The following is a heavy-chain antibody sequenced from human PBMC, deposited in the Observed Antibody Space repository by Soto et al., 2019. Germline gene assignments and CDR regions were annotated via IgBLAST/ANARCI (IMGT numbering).Heavy chain of an antibody. J-gene: IGHJ4*02. Sequence: GSLRLSCTVSGFTFRNYAMSWVRQAPGKGLEWISYISSSGSTAYYASSVEGRFTISRDNANNSVYLQMDSLRAEDTALYYCTRAAWFPYLSFYWGQGALVTVSS. CDR2: ISSSGSTA. D-gene: IGHD3-10*01. V-gene: IGHV3-48*03. CDR3: TRAAWFPYLSFY. CDR1: GFTFRNYA.